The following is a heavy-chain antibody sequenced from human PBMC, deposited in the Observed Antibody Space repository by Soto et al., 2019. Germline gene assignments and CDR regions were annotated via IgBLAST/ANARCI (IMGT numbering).Heavy chain of an antibody. D-gene: IGHD2-15*01. CDR2: IIPIFGTA. Sequence: SVTVSCKASGGTFSSYAISWVRQAPGQGLEWMGGIIPIFGTANYAQKFQGRVTITADKSTSTAYMELSSLRSEDTAVYYCARSPPPYCSGGSCPYNWCDPWGQGTMGTVSA. V-gene: IGHV1-69*06. CDR3: ARSPPPYCSGGSCPYNWCDP. J-gene: IGHJ5*02. CDR1: GGTFSSYA.